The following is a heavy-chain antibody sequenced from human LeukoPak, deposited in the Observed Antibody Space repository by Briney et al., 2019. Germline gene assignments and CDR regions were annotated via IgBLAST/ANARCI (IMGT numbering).Heavy chain of an antibody. Sequence: PSETLSLTCTVSGGSMSSGDYYWSWIRQPPGKGLEWIGYIYYSGSTYYNPSLKSRVTISVDTSKNQFSLKLSSLTAADTAVYYCARDDYGDAEFDYWGQGTLVTVSS. CDR1: GGSMSSGDYY. V-gene: IGHV4-30-4*01. CDR2: IYYSGST. J-gene: IGHJ4*02. CDR3: ARDDYGDAEFDY. D-gene: IGHD4-17*01.